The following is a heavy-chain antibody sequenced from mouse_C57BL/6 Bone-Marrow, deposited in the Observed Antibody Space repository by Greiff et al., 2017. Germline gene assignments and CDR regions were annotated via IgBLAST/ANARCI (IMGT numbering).Heavy chain of an antibody. CDR2: IDPSDSET. V-gene: IGHV1-52*01. CDR1: GYTFTSYW. J-gene: IGHJ3*01. D-gene: IGHD2-5*01. Sequence: VQLQQPGAELVRPGSSVKLSCKASGYTFTSYWMHWVKQRPIQGLEWIGNIDPSDSETHYNQKFKDKATLTVDKSSSTAYMQLSSLTSEDSAVYYCAREEAYSNYFAWFAYWGQGTLVTVSA. CDR3: AREEAYSNYFAWFAY.